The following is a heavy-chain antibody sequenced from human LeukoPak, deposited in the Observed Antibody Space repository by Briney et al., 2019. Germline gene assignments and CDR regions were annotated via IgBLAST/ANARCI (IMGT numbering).Heavy chain of an antibody. V-gene: IGHV4-34*01. Sequence: PSETLSLTCAVYGGSFSGYYWSWIRRPPGKGLEWIGEINHSGSTNYNPSLKSRVTISVDTSKNQFSLKLSSVTAADTAVYYCARRKWYYYGSGSKYNWFDPWGQGTLVTVSS. CDR3: ARRKWYYYGSGSKYNWFDP. J-gene: IGHJ5*02. D-gene: IGHD3-10*01. CDR2: INHSGST. CDR1: GGSFSGYY.